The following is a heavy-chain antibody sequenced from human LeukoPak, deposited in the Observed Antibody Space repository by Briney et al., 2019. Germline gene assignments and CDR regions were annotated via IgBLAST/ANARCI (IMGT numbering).Heavy chain of an antibody. CDR3: ARQGLYSYYGMDV. CDR2: IYPGDSDT. CDR1: GYSFTSYW. V-gene: IGHV5-51*01. Sequence: GESLKISCKGSGYSFTSYWLGWVRQMPGKGLEWMGIIYPGDSDTRYSPSFQGQVTISADKSISTAYLLWSSLKASDTAMYYCARQGLYSYYGMDVWGQGTTVTVSS. J-gene: IGHJ6*02.